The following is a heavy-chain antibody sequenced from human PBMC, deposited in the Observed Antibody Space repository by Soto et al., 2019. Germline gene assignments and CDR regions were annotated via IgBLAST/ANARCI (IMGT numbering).Heavy chain of an antibody. J-gene: IGHJ5*02. D-gene: IGHD6-13*01. CDR1: GFTVSSNY. CDR3: ASEVDSSGWYWFDP. Sequence: EVQLVETGGGLIQPGGSLRLSCAASGFTVSSNYMSWVRQAPGKGLEWVSVIYSGGSTYYADSGKGRFTISRDNPTNTLYLHLKSQRAEDTAVYYCASEVDSSGWYWFDPWGQGTLVTVSS. CDR2: IYSGGST. V-gene: IGHV3-53*02.